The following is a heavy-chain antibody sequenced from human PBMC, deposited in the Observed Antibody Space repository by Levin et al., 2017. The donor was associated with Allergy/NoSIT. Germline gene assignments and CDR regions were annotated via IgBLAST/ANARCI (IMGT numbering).Heavy chain of an antibody. CDR3: AKVRVAAAEREGAFDI. J-gene: IGHJ3*02. V-gene: IGHV3-30*18. CDR2: ISYDGSNK. D-gene: IGHD6-13*01. Sequence: GGSLRLSCAASGFTFSSYGMHWVRQAPGKGLEWVAVISYDGSNKYYADSVKGRFTISRDNSKNTLYLQMNSLRAEDTAVYYCAKVRVAAAEREGAFDIWGQGTMVTVSS. CDR1: GFTFSSYG.